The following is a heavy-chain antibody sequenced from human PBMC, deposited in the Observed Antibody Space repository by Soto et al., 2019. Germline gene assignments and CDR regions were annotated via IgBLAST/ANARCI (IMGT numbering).Heavy chain of an antibody. CDR3: ARDQGSGYYYYGMDV. V-gene: IGHV3-33*01. Sequence: GGSLRLSCAASGFTFSSYGMHWFRQAPGKGLEWVAVIWYDGSNKYYADSVKGRFTISRDNSKNTLYLQMNSLRAEDTAVYYCARDQGSGYYYYGMDVWGQGTTVTVSS. CDR2: IWYDGSNK. J-gene: IGHJ6*02. CDR1: GFTFSSYG. D-gene: IGHD6-19*01.